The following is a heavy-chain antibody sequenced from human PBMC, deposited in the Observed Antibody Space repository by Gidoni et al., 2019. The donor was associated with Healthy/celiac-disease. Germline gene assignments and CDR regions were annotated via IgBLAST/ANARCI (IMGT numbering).Heavy chain of an antibody. CDR3: ARRGPMATITNYYYYYGMDV. CDR2: ISAYNGNT. V-gene: IGHV1-18*01. D-gene: IGHD5-12*01. CDR1: GYTFTSYG. J-gene: IGHJ6*02. Sequence: QVQLVQSGAEVKKPGASVKVSCKASGYTFTSYGISWVRKAPGQGLEWMGWISAYNGNTNYAQKLQGRVTMTTDTSTSTAYMELRSLRSDDTAVYYCARRGPMATITNYYYYYGMDVWGQGTTVTVSS.